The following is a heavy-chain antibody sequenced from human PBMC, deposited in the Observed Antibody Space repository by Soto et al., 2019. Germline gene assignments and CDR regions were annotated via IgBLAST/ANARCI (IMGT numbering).Heavy chain of an antibody. J-gene: IGHJ2*01. CDR2: ISYDGSNK. D-gene: IGHD4-4*01. V-gene: IGHV3-30-3*01. CDR1: GFTFSSYA. CDR3: ARPLWRDDYNWGYFDL. Sequence: QVQLVESGGGVVQPGRSLRLSCAASGFTFSSYAMHWVRQAPGKGLEWVAVISYDGSNKYYTDSVKVRFTISRDNSMNTVYLQMNSLRAEDTAVYYCARPLWRDDYNWGYFDLWGRGTLVTVSS.